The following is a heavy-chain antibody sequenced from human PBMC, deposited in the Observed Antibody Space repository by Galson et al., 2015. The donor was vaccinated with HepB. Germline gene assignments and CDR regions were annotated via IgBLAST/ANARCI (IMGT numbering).Heavy chain of an antibody. V-gene: IGHV1-69*13. CDR1: GGSFGSYA. CDR2: IIPIFGTT. CDR3: ARARYSHGYTSYYYMDV. Sequence: SVKVSCKASGGSFGSYAISWVRQAPGQGLEWMGGIIPIFGTTDYAQKFQGRVTITADASTTTAYMELRSLRSEDTAVYFCARARYSHGYTSYYYMDVWGEGTTVTVSS. D-gene: IGHD1-26*01. J-gene: IGHJ6*03.